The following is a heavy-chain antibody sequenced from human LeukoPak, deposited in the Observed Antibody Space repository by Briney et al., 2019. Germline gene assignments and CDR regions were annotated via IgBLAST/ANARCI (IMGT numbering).Heavy chain of an antibody. Sequence: PSGTLSLTCAVSGGSMSSNWWSWVRQSPGKGLEWIGEIFVSGDTNYNPSLKSRVTLSIDQSKSQFSLKLNSVTAADTAVYYCVGNGYYSVDYWGQGTLVTVSS. CDR1: GGSMSSNW. V-gene: IGHV4-4*02. CDR2: IFVSGDT. D-gene: IGHD3-3*01. J-gene: IGHJ4*02. CDR3: VGNGYYSVDY.